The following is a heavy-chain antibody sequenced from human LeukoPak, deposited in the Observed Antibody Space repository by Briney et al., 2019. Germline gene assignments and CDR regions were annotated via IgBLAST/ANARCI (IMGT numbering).Heavy chain of an antibody. J-gene: IGHJ6*02. V-gene: IGHV1-8*01. CDR2: MNTNSGNT. D-gene: IGHD4-17*01. Sequence: ASVKVSCKASGYTFTSYDINWVRQATGQGIEWMGWMNTNSGNTGYAQKFQGRVTMTRNTSISTAYMELSSLRSEDTAVYYCARGTRNEAYGDYYYGMDVWGQGTTVTVSS. CDR1: GYTFTSYD. CDR3: ARGTRNEAYGDYYYGMDV.